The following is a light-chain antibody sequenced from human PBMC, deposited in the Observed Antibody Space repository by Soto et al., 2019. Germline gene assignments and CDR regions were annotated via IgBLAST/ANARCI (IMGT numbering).Light chain of an antibody. J-gene: IGKJ4*01. CDR1: QSVTSSY. CDR2: GAS. CDR3: QQYGSSPA. Sequence: EIVLTQSPGTLSLSPGERATLSCRASQSVTSSYLAWYQQKPGQAPRLLIYGASSRATGIPDRFSGSGSGTDFTLTISRLEPEDFAVYYCQQYGSSPAFGRGTNVEI. V-gene: IGKV3-20*01.